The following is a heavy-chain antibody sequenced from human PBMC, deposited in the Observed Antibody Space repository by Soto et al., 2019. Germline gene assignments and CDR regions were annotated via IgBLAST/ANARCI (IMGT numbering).Heavy chain of an antibody. J-gene: IGHJ6*02. Sequence: SGPTLVNPTETVTLTCTVSGFSLTTCKMGVSWIRQPPGKALEWLAHIFSDNERSYSTSLQGRLTISKDTSGSQVVLSMTNVDPVDTATYYCARMNVDSHQSSYAMGVWCQGTTVTVSS. CDR1: GFSLTTCKMG. D-gene: IGHD4-17*01. CDR2: IFSDNER. CDR3: ARMNVDSHQSSYAMGV. V-gene: IGHV2-26*01.